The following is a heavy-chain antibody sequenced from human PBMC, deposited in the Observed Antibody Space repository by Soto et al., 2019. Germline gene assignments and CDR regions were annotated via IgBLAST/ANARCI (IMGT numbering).Heavy chain of an antibody. Sequence: ASVKVSCKASGYTFTSYGISWVRQAPGQGLEWMGWISAYNGNTNYAQKLQGRVTMTTDTSTSTAYMELRSLRSDDTAVYYCASSTVTVVRVRYFQHWGQGTLVTVSS. CDR1: GYTFTSYG. J-gene: IGHJ1*01. D-gene: IGHD4-4*01. CDR2: ISAYNGNT. V-gene: IGHV1-18*01. CDR3: ASSTVTVVRVRYFQH.